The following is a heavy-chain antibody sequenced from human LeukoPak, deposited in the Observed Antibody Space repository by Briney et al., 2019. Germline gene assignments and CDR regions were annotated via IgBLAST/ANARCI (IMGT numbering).Heavy chain of an antibody. CDR3: ARDPGYYYGSGSYYNVREDWFDP. J-gene: IGHJ5*02. D-gene: IGHD3-10*01. CDR2: IYRDGRT. CDR1: GFSVSSSY. V-gene: IGHV3-53*01. Sequence: GGSLRLSCAAAGFSVSSSYMNWVRQAPGKGLEWVSIIYRDGRTFYADSMKGRFTISRDNAKNSLYLQMNSLRAEDTAVYYCARDPGYYYGSGSYYNVREDWFDPWGQGTLVTVSS.